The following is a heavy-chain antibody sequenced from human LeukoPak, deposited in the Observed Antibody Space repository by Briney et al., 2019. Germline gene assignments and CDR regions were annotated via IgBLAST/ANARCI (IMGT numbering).Heavy chain of an antibody. CDR1: GFTFSNHW. V-gene: IGHV3-7*03. Sequence: GSLRLSCATSGFTFSNHWMSWVRQAPGKGLEWVANIKQDGSEKYYVDSVKGRFTISRDNAKNSLYLQINSLRAEDTAVYYCARAPYSSGWYWGQGTLVTVSS. D-gene: IGHD6-19*01. J-gene: IGHJ4*02. CDR3: ARAPYSSGWY. CDR2: IKQDGSEK.